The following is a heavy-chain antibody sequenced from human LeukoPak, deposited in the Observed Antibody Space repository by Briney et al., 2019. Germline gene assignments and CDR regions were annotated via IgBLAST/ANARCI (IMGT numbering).Heavy chain of an antibody. J-gene: IGHJ4*02. CDR3: TTADRYFDWLSGAY. CDR1: RFTVSNAW. D-gene: IGHD3-9*01. CDR2: IKSKTDGGTA. Sequence: GGSLRLSCAASRFTVSNAWMSWVRQAPGKGLEWVGRIKSKTDGGTADYAAPVKGRFTISTDDSKNTVYLQMNSLKIEDTAVYYCTTADRYFDWLSGAYWGQGTLVTVSS. V-gene: IGHV3-15*01.